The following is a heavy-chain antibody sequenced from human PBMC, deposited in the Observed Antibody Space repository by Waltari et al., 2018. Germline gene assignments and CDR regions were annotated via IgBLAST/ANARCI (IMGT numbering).Heavy chain of an antibody. CDR3: ARVPPTVNAFTA. V-gene: IGHV3-48*03. Sequence: DVQLVESGGDFVQPGGSLRLSCAASGFTFSSYDMTWVRQDPGGGLKWISYISNSGGTMYYADSVKGRFTMSRDNAKNSLYLQMNSLRAEDTGIYYCARVPPTVNAFTAWGQGTMVTVSP. D-gene: IGHD3-16*02. CDR2: ISNSGGTM. J-gene: IGHJ3*01. CDR1: GFTFSSYD.